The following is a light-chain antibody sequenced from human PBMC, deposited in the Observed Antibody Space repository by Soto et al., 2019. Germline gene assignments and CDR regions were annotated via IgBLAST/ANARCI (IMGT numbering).Light chain of an antibody. CDR1: SSNIGAGYD. J-gene: IGLJ1*01. CDR3: QSYDSSLSGFV. Sequence: QSVLTQPPSVSGAPGQRGTISCTGSSSNIGAGYDVHWYQHLPGTAPKLLIYAYSNRPSGVPDRFSGSKSGTSASLAITGLQAEDEADFYCQSYDSSLSGFVFGTGTKLTVL. V-gene: IGLV1-40*01. CDR2: AYS.